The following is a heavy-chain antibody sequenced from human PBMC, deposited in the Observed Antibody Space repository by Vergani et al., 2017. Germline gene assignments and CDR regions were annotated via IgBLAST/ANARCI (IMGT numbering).Heavy chain of an antibody. D-gene: IGHD6-6*01. Sequence: EVQLEESGGGLVLPGRSLRLSCVASGFTSAGYAMHWVRQAPGKGLEWVSGISWNSNSIGYADSVKGRFTISRDNAKNSLYLQMNSLRAEDTALYYCAKDLGTSSGGGWFDPWCQGTPVTVSS. J-gene: IGHJ5*02. CDR3: AKDLGTSSGGGWFDP. V-gene: IGHV3-9*02. CDR1: GFTSAGYA. CDR2: ISWNSNSI.